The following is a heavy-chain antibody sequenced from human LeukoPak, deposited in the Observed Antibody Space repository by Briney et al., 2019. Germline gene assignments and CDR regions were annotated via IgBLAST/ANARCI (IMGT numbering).Heavy chain of an antibody. CDR1: GGTFSSYA. J-gene: IGHJ5*02. CDR3: ARGYCSGGSCYNNWFDP. CDR2: IIPILGIA. V-gene: IGHV1-69*04. Sequence: SVKVTCKASGGTFSSYAVSWVRQAPGQGLEWMGRIIPILGIANYAQKFQGRVTITADKSTSTAYMELSSLRSEDTAVYYCARGYCSGGSCYNNWFDPWGQGTLVTVSS. D-gene: IGHD2-15*01.